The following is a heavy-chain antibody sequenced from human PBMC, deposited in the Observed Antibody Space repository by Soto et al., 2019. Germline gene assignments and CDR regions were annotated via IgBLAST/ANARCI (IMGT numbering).Heavy chain of an antibody. CDR3: ARTVATITWFDP. J-gene: IGHJ5*02. CDR2: IYYSGST. Sequence: SETLSLTCTVSGGSISSGGYYWSWIRQHPGKGLEWIGYIYYSGSTYYNPSLKSRVTISVDTSKNQFSLKLSSVTAADTAVYYCARTVATITWFDPWGQGTLVTVSS. CDR1: GGSISSGGYY. D-gene: IGHD5-12*01. V-gene: IGHV4-31*03.